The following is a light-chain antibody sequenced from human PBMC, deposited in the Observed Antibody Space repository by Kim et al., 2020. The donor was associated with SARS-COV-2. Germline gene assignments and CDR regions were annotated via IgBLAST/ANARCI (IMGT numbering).Light chain of an antibody. J-gene: IGKJ2*03. CDR1: QSVSSN. Sequence: IVMTQSPATLSVSPGERVTLSCRASQSVSSNLAWYQQKPGQAPRLLIYGASTRATGIPARFSGRGSGAEFTLTISSLQSEDFAVYYCQQYNYWPPMYSFGQGTKLEI. CDR2: GAS. V-gene: IGKV3-15*01. CDR3: QQYNYWPPMYS.